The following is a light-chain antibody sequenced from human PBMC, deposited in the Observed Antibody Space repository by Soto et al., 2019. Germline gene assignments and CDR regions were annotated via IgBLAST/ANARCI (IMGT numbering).Light chain of an antibody. Sequence: EIVLTQSPGTLSLSPGERATLSCRASQTISSSFLAWYQQKPGQATRLLIYRASRRAPGIPDRFSGSGSWTDFTHTISRLEPEDFAVYYCHQFGSSPLDTFGPGTKVEIK. CDR3: HQFGSSPLDT. V-gene: IGKV3-20*01. CDR2: RAS. CDR1: QTISSSF. J-gene: IGKJ3*01.